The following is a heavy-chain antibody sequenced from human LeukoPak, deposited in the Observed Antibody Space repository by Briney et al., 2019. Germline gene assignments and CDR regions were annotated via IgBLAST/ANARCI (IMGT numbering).Heavy chain of an antibody. CDR3: ARGANVRYFDWLLSGFDY. CDR1: GFTFSSYG. D-gene: IGHD3-9*01. V-gene: IGHV3-33*01. Sequence: GGSPRLSCAASGFTFSSYGMHWVRQAPGKGLEWVAVIWYDGSNKYYADSVKGRFTISRDNSKNTLYLQMNSLRAEDTAVYYCARGANVRYFDWLLSGFDYWGQGTLVTVSS. CDR2: IWYDGSNK. J-gene: IGHJ4*02.